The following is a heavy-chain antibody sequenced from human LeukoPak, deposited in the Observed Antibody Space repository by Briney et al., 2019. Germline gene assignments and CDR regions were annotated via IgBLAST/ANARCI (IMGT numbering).Heavy chain of an antibody. CDR2: IYHTGST. Sequence: SETLSLTCAVSGASISGTDWWSWVRQPPGKGLEWIGEIYHTGSTNYNPSLKSRVTISVDTSKNQFSLKLSSVTAADTAVYYCARHSTFFGVVIIKGRVRGPFDYWGQGTLVTVSS. V-gene: IGHV4-4*02. CDR3: ARHSTFFGVVIIKGRVRGPFDY. D-gene: IGHD3-3*01. CDR1: GASISGTDW. J-gene: IGHJ4*02.